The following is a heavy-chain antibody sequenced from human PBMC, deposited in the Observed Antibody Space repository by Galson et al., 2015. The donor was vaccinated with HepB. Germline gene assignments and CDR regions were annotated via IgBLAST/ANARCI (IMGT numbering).Heavy chain of an antibody. J-gene: IGHJ4*02. V-gene: IGHV3-23*01. CDR1: GFTFSSYA. Sequence: SLRLSCAASGFTFSSYAMSWVRQAPGKGLEWVSAISGSGGSTYYADSVKGRFTISRDNSKNTLYLQMNSLRAEDTAVYYCAKVLRPYCSSTSCYLFDYWGQGTLVTVSS. CDR3: AKVLRPYCSSTSCYLFDY. D-gene: IGHD2-2*01. CDR2: ISGSGGST.